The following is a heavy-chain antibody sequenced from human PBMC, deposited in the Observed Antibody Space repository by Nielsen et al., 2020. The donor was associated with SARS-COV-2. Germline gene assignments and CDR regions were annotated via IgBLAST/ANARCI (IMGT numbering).Heavy chain of an antibody. J-gene: IGHJ4*02. CDR1: GFTFSSYS. Sequence: GESLKISCAASGFTFSSYSMNWVRQAPGKGLEWVSVIYSGGSTYYADSVKDRFTISRDSSKNTLYLQMSSLRAEDTAVYYCARLRFLEWLLYRGEFGYWGQGTLVTVSS. D-gene: IGHD3-3*01. V-gene: IGHV3-66*01. CDR3: ARLRFLEWLLYRGEFGY. CDR2: IYSGGST.